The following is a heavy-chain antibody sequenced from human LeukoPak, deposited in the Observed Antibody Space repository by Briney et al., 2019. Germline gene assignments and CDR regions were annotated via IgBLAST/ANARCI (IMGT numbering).Heavy chain of an antibody. Sequence: GGSLRLSCAASGFTFSNAWMSWVRQAPGKGLEWVGRIKSKTDGGTTDYAAPVKGRFTISRDDSKNTLYLQMNSLKTEDTAVYYCTTGCSMAQPIHDYYYYYMDVWGKGTTVTVSS. V-gene: IGHV3-15*01. J-gene: IGHJ6*03. CDR3: TTGCSMAQPIHDYYYYYMDV. D-gene: IGHD2/OR15-2a*01. CDR2: IKSKTDGGTT. CDR1: GFTFSNAW.